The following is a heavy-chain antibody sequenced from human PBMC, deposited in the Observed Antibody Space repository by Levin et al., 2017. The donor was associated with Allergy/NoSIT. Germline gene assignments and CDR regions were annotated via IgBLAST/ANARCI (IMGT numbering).Heavy chain of an antibody. Sequence: SETLSLTCTVSGGSISSSSYYWGWIRQPPGKGLEWIGSIYYSGSTYYNPSLKSRVTISVDTSKNQFSLKLSSVTAADTAVYYCATLWAPYYYDSSGLPRDWGQGTLDTVSS. J-gene: IGHJ1*01. CDR3: ATLWAPYYYDSSGLPRD. D-gene: IGHD3-22*01. CDR1: GGSISSSSYY. V-gene: IGHV4-39*01. CDR2: IYYSGST.